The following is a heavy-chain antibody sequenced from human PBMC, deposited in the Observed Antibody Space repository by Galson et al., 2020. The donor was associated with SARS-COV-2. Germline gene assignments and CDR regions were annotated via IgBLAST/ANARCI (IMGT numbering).Heavy chain of an antibody. CDR2: IYPGDSDT. CDR3: ARHLHPDTLTTPFDY. V-gene: IGHV5-51*01. J-gene: IGHJ4*02. Sequence: GSLKISFKGSGYSFTSYWIGWVRQMPGKGLEWMGIIYPGDSDTRYSPSFQGQVTISADKSISTAYLQWSSLKASDTAMYYCARHLHPDTLTTPFDYWGQGTLVTVSS. CDR1: GYSFTSYW. D-gene: IGHD3-9*01.